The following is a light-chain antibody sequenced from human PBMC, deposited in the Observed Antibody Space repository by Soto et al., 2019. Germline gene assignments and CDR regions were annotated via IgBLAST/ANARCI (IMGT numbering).Light chain of an antibody. Sequence: DIQMTQSPSSLSASVGDKVTIICRASQGIGSWLAWYQQKPGRAPKVLIYAASFLQNGVPSRFSGRGSGTDFTLTSSSRQPEDFATYYCQQSKTFPYTFGQGTTLEIK. CDR1: QGIGSW. CDR2: AAS. J-gene: IGKJ2*01. CDR3: QQSKTFPYT. V-gene: IGKV1-12*01.